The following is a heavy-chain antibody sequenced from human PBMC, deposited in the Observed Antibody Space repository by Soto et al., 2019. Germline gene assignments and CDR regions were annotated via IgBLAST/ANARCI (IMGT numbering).Heavy chain of an antibody. D-gene: IGHD3-3*01. J-gene: IGHJ4*02. CDR2: ISGSGAST. CDR3: AKSDFAPIHTYFDY. V-gene: IGHV3-23*01. CDR1: GFTFNGYA. Sequence: GRALRLSCVASGFTFNGYAMTWVRQAPGKGLEWVSAISGSGASTYYADSVKGRFTISRDYSKNTLYLQMNSLRAEDTAVYYCAKSDFAPIHTYFDYWGQGTLVTXSS.